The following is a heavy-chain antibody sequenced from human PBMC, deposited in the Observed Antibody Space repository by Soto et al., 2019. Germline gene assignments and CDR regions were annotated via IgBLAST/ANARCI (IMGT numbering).Heavy chain of an antibody. CDR1: GVTFSSYA. CDR2: ISGSGGST. V-gene: IGHV3-23*01. Sequence: GGSLGVCCSASGVTFSSYAMSWVRQAPGKGPEWVSAISGSGGSTYYADPVKGRFTISRDNSKNTLYLQMNSLRAEDTAVYYCAKVPGILAMDVWGQGTTVTVSS. CDR3: AKVPGILAMDV. J-gene: IGHJ6*02. D-gene: IGHD2-21*01.